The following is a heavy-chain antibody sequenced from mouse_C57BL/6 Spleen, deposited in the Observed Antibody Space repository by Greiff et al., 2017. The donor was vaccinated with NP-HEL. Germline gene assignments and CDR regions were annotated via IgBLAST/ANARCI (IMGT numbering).Heavy chain of an antibody. V-gene: IGHV2-2*01. Sequence: VHLPESGPGLVQPSQSLSITCTVSGFSLTSYGVHWVRQSPGKGLEWLGVIWSGGSTDYNAAFISRLSISKDNSKSHVFFKMNSLQADDTAIYYCARPGDLYAMDYWGQVTSVTVSS. D-gene: IGHD3-1*01. CDR3: ARPGDLYAMDY. CDR1: GFSLTSYG. J-gene: IGHJ4*01. CDR2: IWSGGST.